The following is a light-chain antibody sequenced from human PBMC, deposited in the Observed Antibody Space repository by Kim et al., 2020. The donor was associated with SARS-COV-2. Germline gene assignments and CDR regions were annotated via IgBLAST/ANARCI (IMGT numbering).Light chain of an antibody. CDR2: AAT. V-gene: IGKV1-27*01. CDR1: QDISNF. Sequence: AAGGDRGTMTRLESQDISNFLAWFPRKPGKAPQLLYYAATALRPGAPSRFSGSGSGAHFLLTVTSLQPEDVATYYRQMCDSAPWTFGQGTKVDIK. J-gene: IGKJ1*01. CDR3: QMCDSAPWT.